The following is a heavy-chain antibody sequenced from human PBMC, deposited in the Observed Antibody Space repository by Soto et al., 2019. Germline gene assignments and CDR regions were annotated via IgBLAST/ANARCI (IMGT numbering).Heavy chain of an antibody. Sequence: QVQLVQSGAEVKKPGASVKVSCKASGYTFSSYDINWVRQATGQGLEWMGWLNPNGGDTGYAQKFQGRVTLTRHTSINTPYIELSSLTSDDTAVYYCATSGGGWYLYWGQGTLVTVSS. CDR3: ATSGGGWYLY. J-gene: IGHJ4*02. CDR1: GYTFSSYD. D-gene: IGHD6-19*01. V-gene: IGHV1-8*01. CDR2: LNPNGGDT.